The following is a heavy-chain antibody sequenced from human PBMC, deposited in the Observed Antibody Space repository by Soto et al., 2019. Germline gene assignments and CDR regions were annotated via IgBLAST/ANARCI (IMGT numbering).Heavy chain of an antibody. V-gene: IGHV4-39*01. Sequence: QLQLQESGPGLVKPSETLSLTCTVSGGSISSSSYYWGWIRQPPGKGLEWIGSIYYSGSTYYNPSLQSRVTISVDTSKNQFSLKLSSVTAADTAVYYCARHGELRFLEWLFLFAPWGQGTLVTVSS. CDR2: IYYSGST. CDR1: GGSISSSSYY. D-gene: IGHD3-3*01. CDR3: ARHGELRFLEWLFLFAP. J-gene: IGHJ5*02.